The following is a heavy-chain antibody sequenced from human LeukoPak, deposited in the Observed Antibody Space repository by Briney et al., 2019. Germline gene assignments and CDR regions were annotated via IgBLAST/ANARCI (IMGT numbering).Heavy chain of an antibody. J-gene: IGHJ6*02. V-gene: IGHV1-8*01. CDR2: MNPNSGNT. CDR3: ARGLGWLVHYYYYGMDV. Sequence: ASVKVSCKASGYTFTSYDINWVRQATGRGLEWMGWMNPNSGNTGYAQKFQGRVTMTRDTSISTAYMELSSLRSEDTAVYYCARGLGWLVHYYYYGMDVWGQGTTVTVSS. CDR1: GYTFTSYD. D-gene: IGHD6-19*01.